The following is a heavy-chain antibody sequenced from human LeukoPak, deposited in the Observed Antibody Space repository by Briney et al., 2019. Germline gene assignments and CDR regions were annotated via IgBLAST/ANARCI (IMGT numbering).Heavy chain of an antibody. V-gene: IGHV4-59*08. CDR3: ARLYSGYPIDY. J-gene: IGHJ4*02. D-gene: IGHD5-12*01. Sequence: PSETLSLTCTVSGGSISSYYWSWIRQPPGKGLEWIGYIYYSGNTNYNPSLKSRATISVDTSKNQFSLKLSSVTAADTAVYCCARLYSGYPIDYWGQGSLVTVYS. CDR1: GGSISSYY. CDR2: IYYSGNT.